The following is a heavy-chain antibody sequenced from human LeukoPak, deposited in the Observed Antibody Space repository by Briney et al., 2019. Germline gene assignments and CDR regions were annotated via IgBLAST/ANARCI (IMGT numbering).Heavy chain of an antibody. CDR3: ARDGVGGVRTEDAFDI. V-gene: IGHV3-7*01. Sequence: GGSLRLSCAASGFTFSNYWMSWVRQAPGKGLEWVANIKQDGSEKYYVDSVKGRFTISRDNAKNSLYLQMNSLRAEDTAVYYCARDGVGGVRTEDAFDIWGQGTMVTVSS. D-gene: IGHD1-26*01. J-gene: IGHJ3*02. CDR2: IKQDGSEK. CDR1: GFTFSNYW.